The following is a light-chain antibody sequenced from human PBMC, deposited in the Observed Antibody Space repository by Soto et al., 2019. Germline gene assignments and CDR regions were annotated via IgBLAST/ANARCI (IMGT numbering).Light chain of an antibody. Sequence: DIQMTQSPSSLSASVGGRVTITCRASQSISSNLNWYQQKPGKAPKLLIYAASSLQSGVQSRFSGSGAGQDFPLTIKSLQPEDLATYCCQQSYRTALTFGGGTKVEI. CDR2: AAS. J-gene: IGKJ4*01. V-gene: IGKV1-39*01. CDR1: QSISSN. CDR3: QQSYRTALT.